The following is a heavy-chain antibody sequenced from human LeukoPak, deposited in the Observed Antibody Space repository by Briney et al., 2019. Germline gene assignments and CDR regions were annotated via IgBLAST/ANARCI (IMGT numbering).Heavy chain of an antibody. CDR1: GGSISRYY. CDR2: IYDGGSS. CDR3: ARDRAMTTVTTRWFDP. D-gene: IGHD4-17*01. J-gene: IGHJ5*02. Sequence: PSETLSLTCTVSGGSISRYYWSWIRQPPGKGLEWIGYIYDGGSSNYNPSLKSRVTISVDRPKNQFSLKLTSVTAADTAVYYCARDRAMTTVTTRWFDPWGQGTLVTVSS. V-gene: IGHV4-59*01.